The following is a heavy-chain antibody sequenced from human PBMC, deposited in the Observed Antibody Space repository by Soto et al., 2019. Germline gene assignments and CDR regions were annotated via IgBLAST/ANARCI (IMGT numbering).Heavy chain of an antibody. V-gene: IGHV1-3*01. D-gene: IGHD7-27*01. CDR2: INAGYGNT. J-gene: IGHJ4*02. CDR1: GYTFSSYA. Sequence: QVNLVQSGAEVRKPGASVKVSCKASGYTFSSYAMHWVRQAPGQRLEWMGWINAGYGNTKSSQKFQDRVTISRDTSASTDYMELTSLRSEDTAVYYCASDTGDGPFDLWGQGTLVTVSS. CDR3: ASDTGDGPFDL.